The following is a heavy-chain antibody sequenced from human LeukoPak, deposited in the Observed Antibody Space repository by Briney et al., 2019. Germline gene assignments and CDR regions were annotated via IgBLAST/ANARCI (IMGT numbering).Heavy chain of an antibody. J-gene: IGHJ6*02. V-gene: IGHV1-69*04. CDR3: ARDGDNYCGGDCYKDYYYGMDV. Sequence: ASVTVSCKASGGTFSSYAISWVRQAPGQGLEWMGRIIPIFGIANYAQKFQGRVTITADKSTSTAYMELSSLRSEDTAVYYCARDGDNYCGGDCYKDYYYGMDVWGQGTTVTVSS. D-gene: IGHD2-21*02. CDR2: IIPIFGIA. CDR1: GGTFSSYA.